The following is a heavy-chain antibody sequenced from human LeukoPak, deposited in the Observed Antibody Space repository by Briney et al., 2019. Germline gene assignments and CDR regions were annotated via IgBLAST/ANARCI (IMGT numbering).Heavy chain of an antibody. J-gene: IGHJ6*02. CDR3: ARDEGVPAAMMRSGSGGMDV. CDR2: ISISSSYI. V-gene: IGHV3-21*01. D-gene: IGHD2-2*01. CDR1: GFTFSSYS. Sequence: GGSLRLSCAASGFTFSSYSMNWVRQAPGKGLEWVSSISISSSYIYYADSVKGRFTISRDNAKNSLYLQMNSLRAEDTAVYYCARDEGVPAAMMRSGSGGMDVWGQGTTVTVSS.